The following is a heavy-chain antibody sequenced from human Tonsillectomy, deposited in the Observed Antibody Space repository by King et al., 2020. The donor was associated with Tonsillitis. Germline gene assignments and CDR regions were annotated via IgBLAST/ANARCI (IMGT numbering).Heavy chain of an antibody. J-gene: IGHJ4*02. CDR2: IYESGST. V-gene: IGHV4-39*07. CDR1: GGSISGSTYY. D-gene: IGHD3-10*01. Sequence: QLQESGPGLVKSSETLSLTCTVSGGSISGSTYYWGWIRQPPGKGLEWIGSIYESGSTYFNQSLKSRVTISLDTSKNKFSLKLTSVRAADTAVYYCARSDYATGSEAETDYWGQGTLVTVSS. CDR3: ARSDYATGSEAETDY.